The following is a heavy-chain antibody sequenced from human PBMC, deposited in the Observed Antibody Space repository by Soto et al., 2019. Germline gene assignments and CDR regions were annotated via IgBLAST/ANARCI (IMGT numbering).Heavy chain of an antibody. J-gene: IGHJ5*02. Sequence: EVQLVESGGGLVQPGGSLRISCAASGFTVSSDFMMWVRQAPGKGLEWVSIIHGGGTTYYADSVKGRVTISRDNSRNTLYLQINSLTAEDTAVYFCATRGPWGQGTLVTVSS. CDR1: GFTVSSDF. V-gene: IGHV3-66*01. CDR3: ATRGP. CDR2: IHGGGTT.